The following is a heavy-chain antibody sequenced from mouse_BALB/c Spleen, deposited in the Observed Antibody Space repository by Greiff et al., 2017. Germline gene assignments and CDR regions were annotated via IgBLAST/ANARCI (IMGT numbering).Heavy chain of an antibody. V-gene: IGHV2-9*02. CDR3: ARDCYGYAMDY. J-gene: IGHJ4*01. D-gene: IGHD1-1*01. CDR1: GFSLTSYG. CDR2: IWAGGST. Sequence: VKLVESGPGLVAPSQSLSITCTVSGFSLTSYGVHWVRQPPGKGLEWLGVIWAGGSTNYNSALMSRLSISKDNSKSQVFLKMNSLQTDDTAMYYCARDCYGYAMDYWGQGTSVTVSA.